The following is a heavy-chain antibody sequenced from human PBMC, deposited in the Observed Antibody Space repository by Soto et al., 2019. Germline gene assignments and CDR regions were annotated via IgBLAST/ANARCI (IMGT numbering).Heavy chain of an antibody. CDR2: IYPGDSDT. V-gene: IGHV5-51*01. CDR3: VTLLSYYDSSGYYFDY. Sequence: GESLKISCKGSGYSFTSYWIGWVRQMPGKGLEWMGIIYPGDSDTRYSPSFQGQVTISADKSISTAYLQWSSLKASDTAMYYCVTLLSYYDSSGYYFDYWGQGTLVTVSS. D-gene: IGHD3-22*01. CDR1: GYSFTSYW. J-gene: IGHJ4*02.